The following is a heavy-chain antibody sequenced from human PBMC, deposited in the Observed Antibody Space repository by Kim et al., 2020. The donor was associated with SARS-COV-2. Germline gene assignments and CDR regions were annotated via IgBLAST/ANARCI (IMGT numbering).Heavy chain of an antibody. J-gene: IGHJ4*02. Sequence: SETLSLTCTVSGGSISGSFWSWIRQPPGKGLEWIGYIYSDGSTSYNPSLESRVTISIDTSKQQFSLKVNSVTAADTAVYYCARRACSGAACHQDFWGQGT. V-gene: IGHV4-59*08. D-gene: IGHD2-15*01. CDR3: ARRACSGAACHQDF. CDR1: GGSISGSF. CDR2: IYSDGST.